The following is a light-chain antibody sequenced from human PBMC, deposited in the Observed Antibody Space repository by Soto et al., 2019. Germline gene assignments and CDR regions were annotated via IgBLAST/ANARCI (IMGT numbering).Light chain of an antibody. V-gene: IGLV2-23*02. J-gene: IGLJ3*02. CDR2: EVN. Sequence: HSALTQPASVSGSPGQSITISCTGTSSDVGSYNLVSWYQQLPGKAPKLIIYEVNERPSGISNRFSGSKSGNTASLTISGLQAEDEADYYCCSYAGSSILVFGGGTKLTVL. CDR1: SSDVGSYNL. CDR3: CSYAGSSILV.